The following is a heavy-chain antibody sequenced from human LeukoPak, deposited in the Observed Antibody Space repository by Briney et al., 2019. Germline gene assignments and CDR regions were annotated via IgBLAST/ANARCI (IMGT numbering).Heavy chain of an antibody. CDR3: AKAGASHTAMDFLFDY. Sequence: GRSLRLSCAASGFTFSSYYMHWVRQAPGKGLEWVAVISFDGSRKYYADSVKGRFTISRDNSMNTLYLQMSSLGVEDTAIYYCAKAGASHTAMDFLFDYWGQGTLVTVSS. CDR1: GFTFSSYY. CDR2: ISFDGSRK. D-gene: IGHD5-18*01. V-gene: IGHV3-30*18. J-gene: IGHJ4*02.